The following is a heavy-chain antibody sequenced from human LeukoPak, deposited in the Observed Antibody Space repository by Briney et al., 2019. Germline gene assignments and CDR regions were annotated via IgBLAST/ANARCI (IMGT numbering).Heavy chain of an antibody. Sequence: GGSLRLSCAASGFTFSSYSMNWVRQAPGKGLEWVSYISSSSSTIYHADSVKGRFTISRDNAKNSLYLQMNSLRAEDTAVYYCARDRRAVAGKAEYFQHWGQGTLVTVSS. D-gene: IGHD6-19*01. CDR2: ISSSSSTI. CDR3: ARDRRAVAGKAEYFQH. V-gene: IGHV3-48*01. CDR1: GFTFSSYS. J-gene: IGHJ1*01.